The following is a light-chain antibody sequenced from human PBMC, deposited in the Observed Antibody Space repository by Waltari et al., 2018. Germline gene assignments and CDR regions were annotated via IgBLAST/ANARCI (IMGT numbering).Light chain of an antibody. V-gene: IGLV3-1*01. CDR3: LAWDGSGYV. J-gene: IGLJ1*01. CDR2: HDS. CDR1: NLGDKY. Sequence: SYEVTQPPSVSVSPGQTASITCSGDNLGDKYISWYQQKPGQSPVLVIYHDSKRPSGIPGRFSGSSSGNTATLTISGTKAMDETDYYCLAWDGSGYVFGTGTKVTVL.